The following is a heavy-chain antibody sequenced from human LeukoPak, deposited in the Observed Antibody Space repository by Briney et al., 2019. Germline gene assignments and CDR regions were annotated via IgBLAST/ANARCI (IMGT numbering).Heavy chain of an antibody. J-gene: IGHJ4*02. Sequence: ASVKVSCKASGYSFTSYGIIWLRQAPGARLEWMGWISAYNCNTNYAQKLQGRVTMTTHTSTSTAYMERRSLRSDDTAVYYCARDCPMSSRYYTLDYWGQGTLVTVSS. V-gene: IGHV1-18*01. CDR3: ARDCPMSSRYYTLDY. D-gene: IGHD2-2*02. CDR1: GYSFTSYG. CDR2: ISAYNCNT.